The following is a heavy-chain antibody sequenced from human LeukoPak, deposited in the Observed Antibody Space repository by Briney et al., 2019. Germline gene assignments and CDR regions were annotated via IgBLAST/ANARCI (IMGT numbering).Heavy chain of an antibody. J-gene: IGHJ3*02. V-gene: IGHV3-30*04. D-gene: IGHD1-26*01. CDR2: ISYDGSNK. Sequence: PGGSLRLSCAASGFTFSSYAMHWVRQPPGKGLEWVAVISYDGSNKYYADSVKGRFTISRDNSKNTLYLQMNSLRAEDTAVYYCAKGKDRSGTIFDIWGQGTMVTVSS. CDR1: GFTFSSYA. CDR3: AKGKDRSGTIFDI.